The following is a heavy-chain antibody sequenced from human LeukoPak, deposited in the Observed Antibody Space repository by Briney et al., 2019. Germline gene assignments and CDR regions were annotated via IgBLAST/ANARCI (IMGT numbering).Heavy chain of an antibody. Sequence: GGSLRLSCAASGFTFSSYWMSWVRQAPGKGLEWVANIKQDGSEKYYVDSVKGRFTISRDSAKNSLYLQMNSLRAEDTAVYYCARNDDSGWHDAFDIWGQGTMVTVSS. J-gene: IGHJ3*02. D-gene: IGHD6-19*01. CDR3: ARNDDSGWHDAFDI. CDR2: IKQDGSEK. CDR1: GFTFSSYW. V-gene: IGHV3-7*01.